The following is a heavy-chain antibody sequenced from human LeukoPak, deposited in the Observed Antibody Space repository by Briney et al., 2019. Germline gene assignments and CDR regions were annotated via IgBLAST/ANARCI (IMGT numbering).Heavy chain of an antibody. CDR3: ARDPALTTYYYDSSGYQN. V-gene: IGHV3-30*03. Sequence: GGSLRLSCAASGFTFSSYGMHWVRQAPGKGLEWVAVISYDGSNKYYADSVKGRFTISRDNSKNTLYLQMNSLRAEDTAVYYCARDPALTTYYYDSSGYQNWGQGTLVTVSS. CDR2: ISYDGSNK. CDR1: GFTFSSYG. J-gene: IGHJ4*02. D-gene: IGHD3-22*01.